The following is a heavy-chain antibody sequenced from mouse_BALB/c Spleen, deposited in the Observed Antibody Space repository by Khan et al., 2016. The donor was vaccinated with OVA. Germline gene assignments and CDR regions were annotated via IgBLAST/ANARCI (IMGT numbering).Heavy chain of an antibody. J-gene: IGHJ2*01. Sequence: VQLLETGPGLVAPSQSLSITCTVSGFSLTRHGIHWVRQPPGKGLEWLGIIWAGGSTNYNSALMSRLSIIKDSSKSQVFLKMNSLQTDDTANYCGARNREPDYFDYWGQGTTLTVSA. CDR1: GFSLTRHG. V-gene: IGHV2-9*02. CDR3: ARNREPDYFDY. CDR2: IWAGGST.